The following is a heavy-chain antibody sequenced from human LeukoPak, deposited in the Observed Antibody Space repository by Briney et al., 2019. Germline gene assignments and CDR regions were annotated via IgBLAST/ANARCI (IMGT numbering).Heavy chain of an antibody. CDR3: AKDLARYGRPDY. Sequence: GGSLRLSWAASGFTFSSYGMHWVRQAPGKGLEWVAVISYDGSNKYYADSVKGRFTISRDNSKNTLYLQMNSLRAEDTAVYYCAKDLARYGRPDYWGQGTLVIVSS. V-gene: IGHV3-30*18. CDR1: GFTFSSYG. D-gene: IGHD4-17*01. CDR2: ISYDGSNK. J-gene: IGHJ4*02.